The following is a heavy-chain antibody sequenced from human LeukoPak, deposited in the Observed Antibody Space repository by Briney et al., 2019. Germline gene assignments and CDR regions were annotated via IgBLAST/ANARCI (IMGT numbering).Heavy chain of an antibody. J-gene: IGHJ4*02. CDR2: IYYSGSA. CDR1: GGFISSGYYY. V-gene: IGHV4-30-4*01. CDR3: ASDPDYGDF. Sequence: SETLFLTCSVSGGFISSGYYYWSWIRQPPGKGLEWLGSIYYSGSAYYNPSLKSRVTISVTSKQQFSLNLNSVTDADTAVYFCASDPDYGDFWGQGTLVAVSS.